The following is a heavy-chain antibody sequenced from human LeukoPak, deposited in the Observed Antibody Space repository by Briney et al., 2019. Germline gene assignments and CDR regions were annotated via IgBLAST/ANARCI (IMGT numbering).Heavy chain of an antibody. D-gene: IGHD3-22*01. CDR3: ARDLTYYYDSSGYN. CDR1: GFTFSSYA. Sequence: GGSLILSCAASGFTFSSYAMHWVRQAPGKGLEWVAVISYDGSNKYYADSVKGRFTISRDNSKNTLYLQMNSLRAEDTAVYYCARDLTYYYDSSGYNWGQGTLVTVSS. J-gene: IGHJ4*02. CDR2: ISYDGSNK. V-gene: IGHV3-30-3*01.